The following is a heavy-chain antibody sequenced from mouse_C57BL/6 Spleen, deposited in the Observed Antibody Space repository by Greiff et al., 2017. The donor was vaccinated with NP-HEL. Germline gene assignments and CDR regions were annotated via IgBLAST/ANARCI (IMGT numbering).Heavy chain of an antibody. CDR2: INPSNGGT. J-gene: IGHJ4*01. D-gene: IGHD2-3*01. V-gene: IGHV1-53*01. Sequence: QVQLQQPGTELVKPGASVKLSCKASGYTFTSYWMHWVKQRPGQGLEWIGNINPSNGGTNYNEKFKSKATLTVDTSSSPAYMQLSSLTSEDSAVYYCARDGYYVGLAMDYWGQGTSVTVSS. CDR3: ARDGYYVGLAMDY. CDR1: GYTFTSYW.